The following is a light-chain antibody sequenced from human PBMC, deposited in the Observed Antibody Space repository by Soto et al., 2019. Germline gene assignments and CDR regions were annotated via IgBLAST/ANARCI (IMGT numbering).Light chain of an antibody. Sequence: QSVLTQPPSVSGAPGQRVTISCTGSSSNIGAGYDVHWYQQLPGTAPKLLISGNSNRPSGVPDRFSGSKSGTSASLAITGLQAEDEADYYCLSYDSSLSTWVFGGGTKLTVL. CDR2: GNS. J-gene: IGLJ3*02. CDR3: LSYDSSLSTWV. V-gene: IGLV1-40*01. CDR1: SSNIGAGYD.